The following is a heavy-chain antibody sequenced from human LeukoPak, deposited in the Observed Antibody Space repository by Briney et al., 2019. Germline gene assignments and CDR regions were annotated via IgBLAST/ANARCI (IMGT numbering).Heavy chain of an antibody. CDR3: ARSSHYDILTGYSEEDAFDI. CDR2: IWYDGSNK. Sequence: GRSLRLSCAASGFSFSPYGMHWVRQAPGKGLEWVALIWYDGSNKYYGDSVKGRFTVSRDTSKNTLYLQMNSLRVEDTAVYYCARSSHYDILTGYSEEDAFDIWGQGTMVTVSS. CDR1: GFSFSPYG. V-gene: IGHV3-33*01. J-gene: IGHJ3*02. D-gene: IGHD3-9*01.